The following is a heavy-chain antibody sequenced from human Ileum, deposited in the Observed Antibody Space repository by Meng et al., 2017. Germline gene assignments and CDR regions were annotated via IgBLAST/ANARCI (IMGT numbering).Heavy chain of an antibody. D-gene: IGHD1-26*01. CDR2: IHYSGST. Sequence: QLQLMQWGAGMLKPSETLSLTCNVYGDSFTDYYWNWIRQPPGKGLEWIGEIHYSGSTNYNPSLESRVTISEDTSQKQFSLRLSSVTAADTAVYYCARRIRGWSYLGWGQGTLVTVSS. V-gene: IGHV4-34*01. J-gene: IGHJ4*02. CDR3: ARRIRGWSYLG. CDR1: GDSFTDYY.